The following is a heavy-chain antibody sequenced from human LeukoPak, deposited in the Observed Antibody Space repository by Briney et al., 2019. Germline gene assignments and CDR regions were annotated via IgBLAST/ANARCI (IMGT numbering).Heavy chain of an antibody. CDR3: ARHQGYFDP. CDR1: GYSFTSYW. V-gene: IGHV5-51*01. J-gene: IGHJ5*02. CDR2: IYPGDPNT. Sequence: GESLKISCKGSGYSFTSYWIGWVRQMPGRGLEWLGMIYPGDPNTRYSPSFQGHVTISADKSISTAYLQWSSLKASDTAMYYCARHQGYFDPWGQGTLVTVSS. D-gene: IGHD3-22*01.